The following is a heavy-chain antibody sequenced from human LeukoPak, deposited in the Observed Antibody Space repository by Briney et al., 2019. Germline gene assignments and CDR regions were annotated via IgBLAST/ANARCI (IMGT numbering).Heavy chain of an antibody. CDR2: ISGSGGST. J-gene: IGHJ4*02. CDR3: ARALTTLTYEGY. Sequence: PGGSLILSCVPSGFSFSNYAMSWVRQAPGKGLEWVSSISGSGGSTHYADSVKGRFTISRDKTKNTLYLQMNSLRAEDTAVYYCARALTTLTYEGYWGQGTLVTVSS. CDR1: GFSFSNYA. D-gene: IGHD1-1*01. V-gene: IGHV3-23*01.